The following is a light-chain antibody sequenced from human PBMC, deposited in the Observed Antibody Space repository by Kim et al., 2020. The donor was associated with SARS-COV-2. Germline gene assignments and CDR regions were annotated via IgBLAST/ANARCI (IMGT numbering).Light chain of an antibody. CDR1: QSVTSNY. J-gene: IGKJ2*01. Sequence: EIALTQSPDTLSLSPGERATLSCRASQSVTSNYLAWYRQKPGQAPRLLIYGASSRATGIPDRFSASGSGTDFTLTISRLEPEDFAVYYCQQYSASLYTFGQGTKLEI. CDR2: GAS. CDR3: QQYSASLYT. V-gene: IGKV3-20*01.